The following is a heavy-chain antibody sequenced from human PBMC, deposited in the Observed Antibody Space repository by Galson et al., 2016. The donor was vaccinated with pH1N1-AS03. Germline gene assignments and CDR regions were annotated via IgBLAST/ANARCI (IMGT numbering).Heavy chain of an antibody. CDR3: VKEEGLGGQRDH. Sequence: LRLSCAAAGFTFSSYGMHWVRQAPGKGLEWVAFLQYDESYRNYADPVKGRFTISRDISKSTLYLHMNSLRVDDTAVYFCVKEEGLGGQRDHWGQGTLVTVSS. D-gene: IGHD2-15*01. CDR1: GFTFSSYG. J-gene: IGHJ4*02. V-gene: IGHV3-30*02. CDR2: LQYDESYR.